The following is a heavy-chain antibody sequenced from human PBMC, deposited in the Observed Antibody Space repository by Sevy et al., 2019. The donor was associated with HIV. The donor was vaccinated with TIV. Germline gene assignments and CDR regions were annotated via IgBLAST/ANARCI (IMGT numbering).Heavy chain of an antibody. CDR2: IYPGYSDT. J-gene: IGHJ6*02. CDR3: ARLTSTPSIAAAGLYGMDV. V-gene: IGHV5-51*01. Sequence: GESLKISCKGSGYSFTSYWIGWVRQMPGKGLEWKGIIYPGYSDTRHSPSFQGQVTISADKSICTAYLQWSSLKASDTAMYYCARLTSTPSIAAAGLYGMDVWGQGTTVTVSS. CDR1: GYSFTSYW. D-gene: IGHD6-13*01.